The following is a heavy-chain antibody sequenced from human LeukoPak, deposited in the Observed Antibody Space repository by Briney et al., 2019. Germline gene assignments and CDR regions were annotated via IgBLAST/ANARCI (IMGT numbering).Heavy chain of an antibody. J-gene: IGHJ5*02. CDR3: ARDSSGSTDWFDP. CDR1: GGSISSNY. CDR2: IYYSGST. D-gene: IGHD6-19*01. V-gene: IGHV4-59*01. Sequence: SETLSLTCTVSGGSISSNYWSWIRQPPGKGLEWIGYIYYSGSTNYNPSLKSRVTISVDTSKNQFSLKLSSVTAADTAVYYCARDSSGSTDWFDPWGQGTLVTVSS.